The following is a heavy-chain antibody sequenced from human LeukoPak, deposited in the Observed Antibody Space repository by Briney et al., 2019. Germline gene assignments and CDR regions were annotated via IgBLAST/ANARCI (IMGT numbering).Heavy chain of an antibody. D-gene: IGHD3-10*01. CDR3: ARDRYYYGSGSYSTDWYFDL. CDR1: GGSISSYY. V-gene: IGHV4-59*01. Sequence: KPSETLSLTCTVSGGSISSYYWSWIRQPPGKGLEWIGYIYYSGSTNYNPPLKSRVTISVDTSKNQFSLKLSSVTAADTAVYYCARDRYYYGSGSYSTDWYFDLWGRGTLVTVSS. J-gene: IGHJ2*01. CDR2: IYYSGST.